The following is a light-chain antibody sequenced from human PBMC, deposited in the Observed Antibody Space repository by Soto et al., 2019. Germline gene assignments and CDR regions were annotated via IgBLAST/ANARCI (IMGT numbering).Light chain of an antibody. J-gene: IGLJ1*01. CDR2: KDS. Sequence: SYELTQPPSVSVSPGQTARITCSGDALPKQYAYWYQQKPGQAPVLVIYKDSERPSGIPERLSGSSSGTTVTLTISGVQEEDEADYYCQSADSSGTYVFGTGTKVTVL. CDR1: ALPKQY. V-gene: IGLV3-25*02. CDR3: QSADSSGTYV.